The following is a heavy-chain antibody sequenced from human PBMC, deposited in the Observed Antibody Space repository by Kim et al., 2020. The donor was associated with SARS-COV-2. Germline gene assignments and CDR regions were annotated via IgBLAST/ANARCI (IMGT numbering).Heavy chain of an antibody. D-gene: IGHD3-10*01. J-gene: IGHJ4*02. CDR3: AHRPSGFDKPFFDY. V-gene: IGHV2-5*01. Sequence: SPSLKGRLTITKDTSKNQVVLTMTNMAPVDTATYYCAHRPSGFDKPFFDYWGQGTLVTVSS.